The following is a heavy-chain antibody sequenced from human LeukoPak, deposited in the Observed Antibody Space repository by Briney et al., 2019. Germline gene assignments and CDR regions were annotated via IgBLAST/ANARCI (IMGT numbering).Heavy chain of an antibody. CDR2: IASSSSTI. D-gene: IGHD1-26*01. CDR3: AVGSLNYFNY. V-gene: IGHV3-48*02. Sequence: GGSVRLSCAACGFTFSRYSMNGVRQPPAKGREGVAYIASSSSTIYYADSVKDRFTISRDNAKNSLFLQMNSLRDEDTAVYYCAVGSLNYFNYWGQGTLVTVSS. CDR1: GFTFSRYS. J-gene: IGHJ4*02.